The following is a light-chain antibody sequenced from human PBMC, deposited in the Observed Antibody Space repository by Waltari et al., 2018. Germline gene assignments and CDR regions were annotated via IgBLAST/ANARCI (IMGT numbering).Light chain of an antibody. CDR2: VNSDGSH. CDR1: SGHSSNV. Sequence: QLVLTQSPSASASLGASVKLTCTLSSGHSSNVIAWLQQQPEKGPRYLMKVNSDGSHSKGDEIPDRFSGSSSGAERYLTISSVQPEDEADYYCQTGGHGTWVFGGGTKPTVL. V-gene: IGLV4-69*01. J-gene: IGLJ3*02. CDR3: QTGGHGTWV.